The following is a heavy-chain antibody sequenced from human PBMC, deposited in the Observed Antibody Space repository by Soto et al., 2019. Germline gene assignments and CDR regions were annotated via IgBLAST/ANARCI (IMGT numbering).Heavy chain of an antibody. CDR3: ARVSGTMIPSYWYFDL. Sequence: QVQLVQSGAEVKKPGSSVKVPCKASGGTFSSYAISWVRQAPGQGLEWMGGIIPIFGTANYAQKFQGRVTITADESTSTAYMELSSLRSEDTAVYYCARVSGTMIPSYWYFDLWGRGTLVTVSS. J-gene: IGHJ2*01. V-gene: IGHV1-69*01. CDR1: GGTFSSYA. D-gene: IGHD3-22*01. CDR2: IIPIFGTA.